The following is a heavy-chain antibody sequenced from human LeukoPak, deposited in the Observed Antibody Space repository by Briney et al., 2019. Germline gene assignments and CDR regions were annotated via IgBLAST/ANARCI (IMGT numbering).Heavy chain of an antibody. Sequence: GGSLRLSCAASGFTFSSYGMHWVRQAPGKGLEWVAFIRYDGSNKYYADSVKGRSTISRDNSKNTLYLQMNSLRAEDTAVYYCAKVDRAYYYGSGSYAQGFDYWGQGTLVTVSS. CDR3: AKVDRAYYYGSGSYAQGFDY. J-gene: IGHJ4*02. CDR1: GFTFSSYG. CDR2: IRYDGSNK. D-gene: IGHD3-10*01. V-gene: IGHV3-30*02.